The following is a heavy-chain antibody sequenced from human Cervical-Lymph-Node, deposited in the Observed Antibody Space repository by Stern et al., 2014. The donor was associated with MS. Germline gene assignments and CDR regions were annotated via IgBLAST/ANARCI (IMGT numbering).Heavy chain of an antibody. D-gene: IGHD2-15*01. CDR1: GFTVSGNY. CDR2: IYSGGST. Sequence: EVQLLESGGGLVQPGGSLRLSCAASGFTVSGNYMSWVRQAPGKGLEWVSVIYSGGSTYYADSVKGRFTISRHNSKNTVSLQMNSLRVEDTAVYYCARERPARYSGMDVWGQGTTVTVSS. CDR3: ARERPARYSGMDV. J-gene: IGHJ6*02. V-gene: IGHV3-53*04.